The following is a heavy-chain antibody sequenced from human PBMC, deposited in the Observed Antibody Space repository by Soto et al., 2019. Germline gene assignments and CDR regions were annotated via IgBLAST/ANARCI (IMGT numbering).Heavy chain of an antibody. CDR2: MNPNSGNT. Sequence: XSVKVSYKASGYPFTSYDINWVRRATGQGLEWMGWMNPNSGNTGYAQKFQGRVTMTRNTSISTAYMELSSLRSEDTAVYYCARKGYCSSTSCDDAFDIWGQGTMVTVSS. D-gene: IGHD2-2*01. J-gene: IGHJ3*02. CDR3: ARKGYCSSTSCDDAFDI. V-gene: IGHV1-8*01. CDR1: GYPFTSYD.